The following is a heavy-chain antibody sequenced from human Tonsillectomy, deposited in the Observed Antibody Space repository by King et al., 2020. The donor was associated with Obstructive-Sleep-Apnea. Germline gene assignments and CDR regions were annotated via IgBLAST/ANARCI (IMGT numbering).Heavy chain of an antibody. D-gene: IGHD6-13*01. CDR2: MNPNSGNT. CDR3: ARAWYTSSWTLRGSDP. Sequence: QLVQSGAEVKKPGASVKVSCKASGYTFTSYDINWVRQATGQGLEWMGWMNPNSGNTGYAQKFQGRVTMTRNNSISTAYMELSSLRSEDTAVYYCARAWYTSSWTLRGSDPWGQGTLVTVSS. J-gene: IGHJ5*02. V-gene: IGHV1-8*01. CDR1: GYTFTSYD.